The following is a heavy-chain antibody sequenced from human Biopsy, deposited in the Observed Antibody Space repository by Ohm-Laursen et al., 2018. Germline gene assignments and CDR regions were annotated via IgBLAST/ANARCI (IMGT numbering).Heavy chain of an antibody. J-gene: IGHJ4*02. V-gene: IGHV3-9*01. CDR2: ISWSNDNI. CDR1: GFNFNHYA. Sequence: SLRLSCTASGFNFNHYAMQWVRQVPGKGLEWVSSISWSNDNIHYADSVKGRFTISRDNARNSLFLEMSSLREEDTGLYHCVRDSTLDYWGQGTLVTVSS. CDR3: VRDSTLDY.